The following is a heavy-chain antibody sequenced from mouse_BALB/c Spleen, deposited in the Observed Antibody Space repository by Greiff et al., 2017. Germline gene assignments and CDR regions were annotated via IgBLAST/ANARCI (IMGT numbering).Heavy chain of an antibody. Sequence: EVKLVESGGGLVQPGGSRKLSCAASGFTFSSFGMHWVRQAPEKGLEWVAYISSGSSTIYYADTVKGRFTISRDNPKNTLFLQMTSLRSEDTAMYYCARGIIYYGSSYYFDYWGQGTTLTVSS. CDR3: ARGIIYYGSSYYFDY. J-gene: IGHJ2*01. V-gene: IGHV5-17*02. D-gene: IGHD1-1*01. CDR1: GFTFSSFG. CDR2: ISSGSSTI.